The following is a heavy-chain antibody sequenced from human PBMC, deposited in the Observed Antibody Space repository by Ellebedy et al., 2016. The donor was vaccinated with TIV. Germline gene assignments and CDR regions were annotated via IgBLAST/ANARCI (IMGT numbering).Heavy chain of an antibody. CDR1: GFTFSRYA. CDR2: TSGSGGST. J-gene: IGHJ4*02. CDR3: ARDQVYGIQLWFDY. D-gene: IGHD5-18*01. Sequence: GESLKISCAASGFTFSRYAMSWVRQAPGKGLEWVSATSGSGGSTYYADSVKGRFTISRDNAKNSLYLQMNSLRAEDTAVYYCARDQVYGIQLWFDYWGQGTLVTVSS. V-gene: IGHV3-23*01.